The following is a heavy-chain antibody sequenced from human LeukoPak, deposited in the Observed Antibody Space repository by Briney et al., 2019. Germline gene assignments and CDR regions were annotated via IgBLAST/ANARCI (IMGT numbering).Heavy chain of an antibody. V-gene: IGHV1-2*02. Sequence: GASVKVSCKASGYTFTGYYMHWVRQAPGQGLEWMGWINPNSGGTNYAQKFQGRVTMTRDTSISTAYMELSRLRSDDTAVYYCARVWAYDYVWGSYRQAPYDYWGQGTLVTVPS. CDR3: ARVWAYDYVWGSYRQAPYDY. J-gene: IGHJ4*02. CDR2: INPNSGGT. D-gene: IGHD3-16*02. CDR1: GYTFTGYY.